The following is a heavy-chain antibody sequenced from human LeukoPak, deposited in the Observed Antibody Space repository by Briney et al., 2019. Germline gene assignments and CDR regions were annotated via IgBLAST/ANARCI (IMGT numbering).Heavy chain of an antibody. CDR2: IIPIFGTA. J-gene: IGHJ5*02. CDR1: GGTFSSYA. D-gene: IGHD1-26*01. V-gene: IGHV1-69*01. Sequence: GASVKVSCKASGGTFSSYAISWVRQAPGQGLEWMGGIIPIFGTANYAQKFQGRVTITADESTSTAYMELSSLRSEDTAVYYCATVESGSYFDVYWFDPWGQGTLVTVSS. CDR3: ATVESGSYFDVYWFDP.